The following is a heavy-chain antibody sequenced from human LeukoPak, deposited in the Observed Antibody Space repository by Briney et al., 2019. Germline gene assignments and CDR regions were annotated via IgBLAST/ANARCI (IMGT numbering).Heavy chain of an antibody. CDR3: AKTSSNYVLYY. CDR1: GFTFSSYW. J-gene: IGHJ4*02. CDR2: IKQDGSEK. Sequence: GGSLRLSCAASGFTFSSYWMSWVRQAPGKGLEWVANIKQDGSEKYYVDSVKGRFTISRDNSKNTLYLQMNSLRAEDTAVYYCAKTSSNYVLYYWGQGTLVTVSS. V-gene: IGHV3-7*03. D-gene: IGHD4-11*01.